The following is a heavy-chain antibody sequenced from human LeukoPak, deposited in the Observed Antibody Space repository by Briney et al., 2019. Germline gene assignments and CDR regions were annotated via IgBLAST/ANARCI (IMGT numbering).Heavy chain of an antibody. Sequence: GGALEISCKGSGYRFTSYWIGWVRQVPGKGLEGMGFIFPRDSDTRYSPSLQGHVPFSVLASIRPAYLQWRSLNPSHTAIYYCATRISNIFDCFDSCGQGTHLIVSS. CDR1: GYRFTSYW. J-gene: IGHJ5*01. CDR3: ATRISNIFDCFDS. D-gene: IGHD1-14*01. V-gene: IGHV5-51*01. CDR2: IFPRDSDT.